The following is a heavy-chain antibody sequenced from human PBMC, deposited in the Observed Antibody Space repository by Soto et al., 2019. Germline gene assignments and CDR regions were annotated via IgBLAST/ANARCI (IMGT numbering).Heavy chain of an antibody. CDR2: IYYSGST. V-gene: IGHV4-59*01. Sequence: SETLSLTCTVSGGSISSYYWSWIRQPPGKGLEWIGYIYYSGSTNYNPSLKSRVTISVDTSKNQFSLKLSSVTAADTAVYYCATSTTVTTPTFDYWGQGTLVTVSS. J-gene: IGHJ4*02. D-gene: IGHD4-17*01. CDR3: ATSTTVTTPTFDY. CDR1: GGSISSYY.